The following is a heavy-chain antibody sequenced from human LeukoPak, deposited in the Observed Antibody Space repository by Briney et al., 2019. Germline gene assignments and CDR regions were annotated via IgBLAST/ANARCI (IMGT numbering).Heavy chain of an antibody. V-gene: IGHV3-64*02. D-gene: IGHD1-26*01. CDR1: GFSFRNYA. J-gene: IGHJ4*02. CDR2: INTDGRIT. Sequence: GGSLRLSCVASGFSFRNYAIHWVRQAPGKGLEYVSVINTDGRITYYADSVKGRFTISRDNSKNTVYLQMGSLRGEDMAVYYCTRDGGSFCDFDYWGQGALVTVSS. CDR3: TRDGGSFCDFDY.